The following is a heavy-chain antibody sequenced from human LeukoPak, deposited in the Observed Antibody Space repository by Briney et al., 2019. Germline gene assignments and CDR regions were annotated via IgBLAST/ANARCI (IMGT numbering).Heavy chain of an antibody. V-gene: IGHV1-18*01. CDR1: GYTFTSYG. Sequence: GASVKVSCKASGYTFTSYGISWVRQAPGQGLEWMGWISAYNGNTNYAQKLQGRVTMTTDTSTSTAYMELRSLRSDDTAVYYCARWSVVTPGYYYYMDVWGKGTTVTVSS. D-gene: IGHD4-23*01. CDR3: ARWSVVTPGYYYYMDV. J-gene: IGHJ6*03. CDR2: ISAYNGNT.